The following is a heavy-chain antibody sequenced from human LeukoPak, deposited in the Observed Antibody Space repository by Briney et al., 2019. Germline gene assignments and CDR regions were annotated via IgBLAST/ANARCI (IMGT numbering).Heavy chain of an antibody. V-gene: IGHV3-21*01. Sequence: AGGSLRLSCAASGFTFSSYTMNWVRQAPGKGLEWVSSISSDSNYIYYADSVKGRFTISRDNAWNSLYLQMNSLRAEDTAVYYCARKENILTGYYDHRGQGTLVTVSS. CDR3: ARKENILTGYYDH. CDR1: GFTFSSYT. CDR2: ISSDSNYI. J-gene: IGHJ5*02. D-gene: IGHD3-9*01.